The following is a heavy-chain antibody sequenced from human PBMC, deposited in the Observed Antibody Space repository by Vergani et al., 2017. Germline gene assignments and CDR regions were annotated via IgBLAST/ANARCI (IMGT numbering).Heavy chain of an antibody. V-gene: IGHV3-9*02. CDR1: GFTSVAYA. Sequence: EVQLEESGGGLVLPGRSLRLSCVASGFTSVAYAMHWFRQAPGKGLEWCSGFSWNSNSIGYEDSVKGRFTISRDNAKNSLYLQMNSLRAEDTALYYCAKGLGTSSGGGWFDPWGQGTMVTVSS. CDR3: AKGLGTSSGGGWFDP. D-gene: IGHD6-6*01. J-gene: IGHJ5*02. CDR2: FSWNSNSI.